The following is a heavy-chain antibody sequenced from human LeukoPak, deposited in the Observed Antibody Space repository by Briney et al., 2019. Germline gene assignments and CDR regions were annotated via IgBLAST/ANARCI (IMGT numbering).Heavy chain of an antibody. D-gene: IGHD3-3*01. V-gene: IGHV3-64*04. CDR3: ARDHSLEYGNWFDP. CDR2: ISGDGGST. J-gene: IGHJ5*02. CDR1: GFTFSGFG. Sequence: PGGSLRLSCSASGFTFSGFGMHWVRQAPGKGLEYVSSISGDGGSTHYADSVRGRFTISRDNSKNTLYLQMNSLRTEDTALYYCARDHSLEYGNWFDPWGQGTLVTVSS.